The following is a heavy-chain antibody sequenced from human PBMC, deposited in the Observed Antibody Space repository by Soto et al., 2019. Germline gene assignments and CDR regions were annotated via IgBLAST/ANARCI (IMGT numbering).Heavy chain of an antibody. J-gene: IGHJ6*02. D-gene: IGHD3-3*01. CDR1: GFTFKSFG. CDR3: ARDYFDVWVGCRPHHFSNYYGMDV. Sequence: QVQLVQSGGEVKKPGASVKVSCETSGFTFKSFGFTWVRQAPGQGLEWMGWISANNGNTVYEQKFQGRVTMTTDTSKRPAYMELRSLKSDDTATYYCARDYFDVWVGCRPHHFSNYYGMDVWGQGTVVTVSS. CDR2: ISANNGNT. V-gene: IGHV1-18*01.